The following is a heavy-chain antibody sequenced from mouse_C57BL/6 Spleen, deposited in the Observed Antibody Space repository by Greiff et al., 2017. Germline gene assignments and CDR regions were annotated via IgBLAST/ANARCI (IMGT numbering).Heavy chain of an antibody. V-gene: IGHV1-39*01. CDR2: INPNYGTT. Sequence: EVQLQQSGPELVKPGASVKISCKASGYSFTDYNMNWVKQSNGKSLEWIGVINPNYGTTSYNQKFKGKATLTVDQSSSTAYMPLTSLTSEDSAVYYCAREGIYYGNPWFAYWGPGTLVTASA. J-gene: IGHJ3*01. CDR3: AREGIYYGNPWFAY. CDR1: GYSFTDYN. D-gene: IGHD2-1*01.